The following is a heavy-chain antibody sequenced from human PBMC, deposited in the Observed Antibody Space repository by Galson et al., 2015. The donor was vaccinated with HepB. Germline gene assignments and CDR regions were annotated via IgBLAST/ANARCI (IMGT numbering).Heavy chain of an antibody. Sequence: SVKVSCKASGGTFSTYAISWLRQAPGQGLEWMGGITPIFGTPNYAQKFQGRVTITADESTSTAYMELSSLRSEDTAVYYCARTRGYSGYESVSYYYSMDVWGQGTTVTVSS. CDR1: GGTFSTYA. J-gene: IGHJ6*02. CDR3: ARTRGYSGYESVSYYYSMDV. D-gene: IGHD5-12*01. CDR2: ITPIFGTP. V-gene: IGHV1-69*13.